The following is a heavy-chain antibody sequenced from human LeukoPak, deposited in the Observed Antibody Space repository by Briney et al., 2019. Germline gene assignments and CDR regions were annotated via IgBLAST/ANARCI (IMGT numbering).Heavy chain of an antibody. CDR2: IYYSGST. D-gene: IGHD3-3*01. Sequence: KPSETLSLTCTVSGDSINSAAHYWSWIRQHPGKGLEWIGYIYYSGSTSYNPSLQSRVTISIDTSKNQFSLKLSSVTAADTAVYYCARDNGFWSGYYSFDFWGRGTLVTVSS. CDR1: GDSINSAAHY. CDR3: ARDNGFWSGYYSFDF. V-gene: IGHV4-31*03. J-gene: IGHJ4*02.